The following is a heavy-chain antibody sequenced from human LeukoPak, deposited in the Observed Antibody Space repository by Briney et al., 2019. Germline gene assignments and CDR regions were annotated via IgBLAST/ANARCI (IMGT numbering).Heavy chain of an antibody. CDR2: INPNSGGT. J-gene: IGHJ6*02. V-gene: IGHV1-2*02. CDR1: GYTFTCYD. D-gene: IGHD6-13*01. Sequence: ASVKVSCKASGYTFTCYDMHWVRQAPGQGLEWMGWINPNSGGTNYAQKFQGRVTMTRDTSISTAYMELSRLRSDDTAVYYCARWCIAAAGFYYYYGMDVWGQGTTVTVSS. CDR3: ARWCIAAAGFYYYYGMDV.